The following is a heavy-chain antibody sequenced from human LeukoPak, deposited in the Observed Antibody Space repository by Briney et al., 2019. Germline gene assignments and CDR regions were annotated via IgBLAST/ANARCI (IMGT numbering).Heavy chain of an antibody. CDR3: ASPGYSSGWYAFDI. CDR1: GGSISSYY. V-gene: IGHV4-4*07. CDR2: IYASGST. D-gene: IGHD6-19*01. Sequence: SETLSLTCTVSGGSISSYYWTWIRQPAGKGLEWIGRIYASGSTNYNPSLKSRVTMSVDPSKNQFSLRLNSVTAADTAVYCCASPGYSSGWYAFDIWGQGTMVTVSS. J-gene: IGHJ3*02.